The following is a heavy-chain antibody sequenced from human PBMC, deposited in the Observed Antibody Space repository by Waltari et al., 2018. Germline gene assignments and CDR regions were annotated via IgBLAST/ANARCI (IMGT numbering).Heavy chain of an antibody. CDR1: GGTFSSYT. CDR3: AKPANYIAAAGMGWFDP. CDR2: IIPILGIA. J-gene: IGHJ5*02. Sequence: QVQLVQSGAEVKKPGSSVKVSCKASGGTFSSYTISWVRQAPGQGLEWMGRIIPILGIANYEQKFQGRVTITADKSTSTAYMELSSLRSEDTAVYYCAKPANYIAAAGMGWFDPWGQGTLVTVSS. D-gene: IGHD6-13*01. V-gene: IGHV1-69*02.